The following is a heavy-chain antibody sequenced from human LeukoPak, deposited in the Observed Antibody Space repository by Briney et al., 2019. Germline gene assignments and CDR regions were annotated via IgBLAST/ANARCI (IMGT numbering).Heavy chain of an antibody. CDR3: ASYGSGRYYFDY. CDR1: GFTFSSYA. CDR2: ISYDGSNK. V-gene: IGHV3-30*04. D-gene: IGHD3-10*01. J-gene: IGHJ4*02. Sequence: PGGSLRLSCAASGFTFSSYAMHWVRQAPGKGLEWVAVISYDGSNKYYADSVKGRFTISRDNSKNTLDLQMNSLRAEDTAVYYCASYGSGRYYFDYWGQGTLVTVSS.